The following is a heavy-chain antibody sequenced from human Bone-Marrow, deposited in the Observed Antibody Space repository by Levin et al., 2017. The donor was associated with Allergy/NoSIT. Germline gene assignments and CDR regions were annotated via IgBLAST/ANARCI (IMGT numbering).Heavy chain of an antibody. CDR2: IYYSGST. CDR1: GGSISSSSYY. CDR3: ARPATVSTRSLYYYYYMDV. J-gene: IGHJ6*03. D-gene: IGHD4-11*01. V-gene: IGHV4-39*01. Sequence: KSSETLSLTCTVSGGSISSSSYYWGWIRQPPGKGLEWIGSIYYSGSTYYNPSLKSRVTISVDTSKNQFSLKLSSVTAADTAVYYCARPATVSTRSLYYYYYMDVWGKGTTVTVSS.